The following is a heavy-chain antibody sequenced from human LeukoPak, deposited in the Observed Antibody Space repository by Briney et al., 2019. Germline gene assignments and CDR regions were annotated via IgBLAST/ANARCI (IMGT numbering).Heavy chain of an antibody. V-gene: IGHV3-23*01. D-gene: IGHD4-17*01. CDR1: GFTFSSYA. J-gene: IGHJ5*02. CDR2: ISGSGGST. CDR3: AKESSYGDYDSESWFDP. Sequence: GGSLRPSCAASGFTFSSYAMSWVRQAPGKGLEWVSAISGSGGSTYYADSVKGRFTISRDNSKNTLYLQMNSLRAEDTAVYYCAKESSYGDYDSESWFDPWGQGTLVTVSS.